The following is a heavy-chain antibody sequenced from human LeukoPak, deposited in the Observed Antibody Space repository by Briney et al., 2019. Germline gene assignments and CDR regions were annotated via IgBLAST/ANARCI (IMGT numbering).Heavy chain of an antibody. CDR2: IYTSGST. D-gene: IGHD3-16*02. V-gene: IGHV4-4*07. CDR1: GGSISIYY. J-gene: IGHJ3*02. CDR3: ARDIADAFDI. Sequence: PSETLSLTCTVSGGSISIYYWNWIRQPAGKGLEWIGRIYTSGSTNYNPSPKSRVTISVDKSKNLFSLRPSSVTAADTAVYYCARDIADAFDIWGQGTMVTVSS.